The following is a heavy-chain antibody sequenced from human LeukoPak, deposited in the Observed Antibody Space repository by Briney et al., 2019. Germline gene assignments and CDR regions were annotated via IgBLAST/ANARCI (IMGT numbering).Heavy chain of an antibody. CDR3: AKWSGDYPSYYLDY. CDR1: GFTFRRYG. J-gene: IGHJ4*02. CDR2: IRSDGSSK. V-gene: IGHV3-30*02. Sequence: GGSLILSCAASGFTFRRYGLHWVRQAPGKGLEWVALIRSDGSSKNYADSVKGRFTISRDASKNTVYIQMNSLRAEDTAVYSCAKWSGDYPSYYLDYWGQGTLVTVSS. D-gene: IGHD4-17*01.